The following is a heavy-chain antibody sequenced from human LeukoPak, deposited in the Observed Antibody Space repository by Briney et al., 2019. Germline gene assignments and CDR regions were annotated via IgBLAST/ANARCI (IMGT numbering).Heavy chain of an antibody. J-gene: IGHJ6*04. D-gene: IGHD6-13*01. CDR2: IIPIFGTA. CDR1: GGTFSSYA. Sequence: SVKVSCKASGGTFSSYAISWVRQAPGQGLEWMGGIIPIFGTANYAQKFQGRVTITADESTSTAYMELSSLRSEDTAVYYCARDRDGSSWYEGAGYYYYGMDVWGKGTTVTVSS. CDR3: ARDRDGSSWYEGAGYYYYGMDV. V-gene: IGHV1-69*01.